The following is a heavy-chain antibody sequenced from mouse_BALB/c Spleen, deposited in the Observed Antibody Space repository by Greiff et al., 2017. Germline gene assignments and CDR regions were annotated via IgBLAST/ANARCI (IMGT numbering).Heavy chain of an antibody. CDR2: INPSTGYT. CDR3: ARNYGNLYYYAMDY. V-gene: IGHV1-7*01. Sequence: VKLQESGAELAKPGASVKMSCKASGYTFTSYWMHWVKQRPGQGLEWIGYINPSTGYTEYNQKFKDKATLTADKSSSTAYMQLSSLTSEDSAVHYCARNYGNLYYYAMDYWGQGTSVTVSS. D-gene: IGHD2-1*01. CDR1: GYTFTSYW. J-gene: IGHJ4*01.